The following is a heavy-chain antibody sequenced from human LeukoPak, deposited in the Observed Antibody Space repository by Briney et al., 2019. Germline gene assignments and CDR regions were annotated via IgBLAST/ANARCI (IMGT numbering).Heavy chain of an antibody. CDR1: RGSISSGDYY. CDR3: ARRSYYYDSSGYFDY. J-gene: IGHJ4*02. CDR2: IYYSGST. D-gene: IGHD3-22*01. V-gene: IGHV4-30-4*01. Sequence: SQTLSLTCTVSRGSISSGDYYWSWIRQPPGKGLEWIGYIYYSGSTYYNPSLKSRVTISVDTSKNQFSLKLSSVTAADTAVYYRARRSYYYDSSGYFDYWGQGTLVTVSS.